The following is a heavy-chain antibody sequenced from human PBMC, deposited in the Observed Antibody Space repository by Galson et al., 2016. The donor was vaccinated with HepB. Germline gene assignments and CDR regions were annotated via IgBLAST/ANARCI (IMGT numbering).Heavy chain of an antibody. D-gene: IGHD5-24*01. CDR3: ASRPTGQYYYYYYGMDV. CDR2: IYYTGST. J-gene: IGHJ6*02. Sequence: ETLSLTCTVSGGSISRSSYYWGWIRQPPGKRLEWIGSIYYTGSTYYNPSLKSRVTISVDTSKNQFSLKPNSVTASDTAVYYCASRPTGQYYYYYYGMDVWGQGTTVTVSS. V-gene: IGHV4-39*01. CDR1: GGSISRSSYY.